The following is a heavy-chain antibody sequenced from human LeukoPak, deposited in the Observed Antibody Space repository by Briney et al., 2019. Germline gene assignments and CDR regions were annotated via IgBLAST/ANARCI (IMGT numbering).Heavy chain of an antibody. J-gene: IGHJ3*02. Sequence: ASVKVSCKASGYTFTSYAMNWVRQAPGQGLEWMGWINTNTGNPTYAQGFTGRFVFSLDTSVSTAYLQISSLKAEDTAVYYCARESQHGITIYAFDIWGQGTMVTVSS. CDR3: ARESQHGITIYAFDI. D-gene: IGHD3-10*01. CDR2: INTNTGNP. CDR1: GYTFTSYA. V-gene: IGHV7-4-1*02.